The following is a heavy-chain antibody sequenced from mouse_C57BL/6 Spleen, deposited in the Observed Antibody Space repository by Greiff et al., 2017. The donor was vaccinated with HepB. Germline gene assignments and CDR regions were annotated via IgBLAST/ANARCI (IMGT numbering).Heavy chain of an antibody. J-gene: IGHJ2*01. V-gene: IGHV5-6*01. CDR1: GFTFSSYG. Sequence: EVQVVESGGDLVKPGGSLKLSCAASGFTFSSYGMSWVRQTPDKRLEWVATISSGGSYTYYPDSVKGRFTISRDNAKNTLYLQMSSLKSEDTAMYYCASQGSSYFDYWGQGTTLTVSS. CDR2: ISSGGSYT. CDR3: ASQGSSYFDY. D-gene: IGHD1-1*01.